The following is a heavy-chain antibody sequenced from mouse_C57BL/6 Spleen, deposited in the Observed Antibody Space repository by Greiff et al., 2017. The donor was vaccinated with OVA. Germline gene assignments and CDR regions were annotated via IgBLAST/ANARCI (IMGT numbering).Heavy chain of an antibody. Sequence: EVQLVESGGDLVKPGGSLKLSCAASGFTFSSYGMSWVRQTPDKRLEWVATISSGGSYTYYPDSVKGRFTISRDNAKNTLYLQLSSLKSEDTAMYYCGSGNFDYWGQGTTLTVSS. CDR3: GSGNFDY. V-gene: IGHV5-6*01. CDR2: ISSGGSYT. D-gene: IGHD1-1*02. CDR1: GFTFSSYG. J-gene: IGHJ2*01.